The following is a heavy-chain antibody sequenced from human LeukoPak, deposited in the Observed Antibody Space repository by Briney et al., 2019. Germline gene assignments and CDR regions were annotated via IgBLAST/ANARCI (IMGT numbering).Heavy chain of an antibody. CDR2: ISYDGSSK. D-gene: IGHD4-17*01. Sequence: GGSLRLSCAAPGFTFSIYGMHWVRQAPGKGLEWVALISYDGSSKYHADSVKGRFTISRDNSKNTLYLQMSSLRVEDTAVYYCAKAGGFDYGDFFDYWGQGTLVTVSS. CDR3: AKAGGFDYGDFFDY. J-gene: IGHJ4*02. CDR1: GFTFSIYG. V-gene: IGHV3-30*18.